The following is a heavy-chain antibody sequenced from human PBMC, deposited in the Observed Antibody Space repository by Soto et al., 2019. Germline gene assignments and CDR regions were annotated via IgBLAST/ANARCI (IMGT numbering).Heavy chain of an antibody. CDR3: ARPHSRDYPYSFAY. Sequence: EVKVVESGGHLIQPGGSLRLACTVSGFTVSTNFVSWVRQAPGKGLECVSLIYNDGTTYYADSVKGRFTISRDISKNTLYLQMNSLGAEDTAMYYCARPHSRDYPYSFAYWGQGTLVTVSS. D-gene: IGHD3-22*01. J-gene: IGHJ4*02. CDR1: GFTVSTNF. V-gene: IGHV3-53*01. CDR2: IYNDGTT.